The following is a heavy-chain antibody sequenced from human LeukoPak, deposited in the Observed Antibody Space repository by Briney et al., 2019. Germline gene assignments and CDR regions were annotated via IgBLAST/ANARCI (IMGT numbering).Heavy chain of an antibody. CDR1: GLTFSSHW. V-gene: IGHV3-74*01. CDR3: ARAPSGGGYSIVGY. CDR2: ITNDGSST. Sequence: GGSLRLSCAASGLTFSSHWMHWVRQAPGKGLVWVSRITNDGSSTTYADSVKGRFTISRDNAKNMLYLQVNSLRAEDTAVYYCARAPSGGGYSIVGYWGQGTLVTVSS. D-gene: IGHD6-13*01. J-gene: IGHJ4*02.